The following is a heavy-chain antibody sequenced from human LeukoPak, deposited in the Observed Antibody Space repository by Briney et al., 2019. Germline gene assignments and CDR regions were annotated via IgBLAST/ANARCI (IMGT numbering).Heavy chain of an antibody. Sequence: GGSLRLSCAASGFTFSSYGMHWVRQAPGNGLVWGAVIWYDGSNKYYADSVKGRFTIPRDNSKNTLYLQMNRLRAEDTAVYYCARDRIVVVPAAMGGEYYYGMDVWGQGTTVTVSS. V-gene: IGHV3-33*01. CDR2: IWYDGSNK. J-gene: IGHJ6*02. CDR3: ARDRIVVVPAAMGGEYYYGMDV. CDR1: GFTFSSYG. D-gene: IGHD2-2*01.